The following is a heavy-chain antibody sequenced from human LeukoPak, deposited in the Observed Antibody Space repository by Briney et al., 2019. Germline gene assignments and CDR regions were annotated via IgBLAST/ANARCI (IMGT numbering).Heavy chain of an antibody. J-gene: IGHJ6*03. CDR2: IIPIFGTA. V-gene: IGHV1-69*05. CDR3: ARGRFYGNYVPSYYYFMDV. Sequence: SVTVSCKASGGTFSSYAISWVRQAPGQGLEWMGGIIPIFGTANYAQKLQGRVTITTDESTSTAYMELSSLRSEDTAVYYCARGRFYGNYVPSYYYFMDVWGKGTTVTVSS. D-gene: IGHD4-11*01. CDR1: GGTFSSYA.